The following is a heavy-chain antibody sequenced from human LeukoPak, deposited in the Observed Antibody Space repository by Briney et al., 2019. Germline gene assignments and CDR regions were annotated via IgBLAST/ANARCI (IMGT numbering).Heavy chain of an antibody. J-gene: IGHJ3*02. V-gene: IGHV6-1*01. CDR3: AGSGYSYGLGAFDI. D-gene: IGHD5-18*01. CDR2: TYYRSKWYN. Sequence: SQTLSLTCAISGDSVSSNSPAWNWIRQSPSRGLEWLGRTYYRSKWYNDYAVYVKSRITINPDTSKNQFSLQLNSVTAADTAVYYCAGSGYSYGLGAFDIWGQGTMVTVSS. CDR1: GDSVSSNSPA.